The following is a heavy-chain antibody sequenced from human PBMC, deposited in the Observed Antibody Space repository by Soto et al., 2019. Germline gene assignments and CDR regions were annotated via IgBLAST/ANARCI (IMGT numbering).Heavy chain of an antibody. D-gene: IGHD3-9*01. CDR1: GGSVSSGSYY. Sequence: SETLSLTCTVSGGSVSSGSYYWSWIRQPPGKGLEWIGYIYYSGSTNYNPSLKSRVNISFDKSKNQVFLNLRFVTGADTAVYFCARDVRDTGYSYWFDPWGQGILVTVSS. CDR2: IYYSGST. J-gene: IGHJ5*02. V-gene: IGHV4-61*01. CDR3: ARDVRDTGYSYWFDP.